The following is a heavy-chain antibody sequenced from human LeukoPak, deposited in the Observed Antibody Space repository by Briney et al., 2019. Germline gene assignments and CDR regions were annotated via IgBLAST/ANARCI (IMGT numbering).Heavy chain of an antibody. CDR2: ISSSSSYI. J-gene: IGHJ4*02. CDR1: GFTFSSYS. D-gene: IGHD6-19*01. V-gene: IGHV3-21*01. CDR3: ARVKNSSGWYMNLYYFDY. Sequence: KTGGSLRLSCAASGFTFSSYSMNWVRQAPGKGLEWVSSISSSSSYIYYADSVKGRFTISRDNAKNSLYLQMNSLRAEDTAVYYCARVKNSSGWYMNLYYFDYWGQGTLVTVSS.